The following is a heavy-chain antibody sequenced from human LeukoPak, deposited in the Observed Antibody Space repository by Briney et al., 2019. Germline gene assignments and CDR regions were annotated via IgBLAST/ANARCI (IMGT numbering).Heavy chain of an antibody. CDR1: GDSSSNHY. Sequence: SQTLSLTCAVYGDSSSNHYWSWIRQTPGQGREWIGQIHQSGNTIYNPSLKARVTISIEPPTQQSSLNLLSLNPTATAVFFIARRGGLFQDYRGQGGLVTDSS. J-gene: IGHJ4*02. D-gene: IGHD3-16*01. CDR3: ARRGGLFQDY. CDR2: IHQSGNT. V-gene: IGHV4-34*01.